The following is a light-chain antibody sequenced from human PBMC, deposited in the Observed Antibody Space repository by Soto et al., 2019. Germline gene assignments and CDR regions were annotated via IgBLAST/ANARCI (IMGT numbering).Light chain of an antibody. J-gene: IGKJ5*01. CDR3: QQYGGSPIS. Sequence: EIVLTQAPATLPLSPGERATVSGRASQTVGVYLAWYQQRPGQSPRLLISGASMRASGVPVRFIGSGSGTDFTLTITSLEPEDFAVYYCQQYGGSPISFRVETRLEIK. CDR2: GAS. CDR1: QTVGVY. V-gene: IGKV3-11*01.